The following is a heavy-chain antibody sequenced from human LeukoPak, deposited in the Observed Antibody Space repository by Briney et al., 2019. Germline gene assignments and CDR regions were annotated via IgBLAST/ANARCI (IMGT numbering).Heavy chain of an antibody. CDR3: AKDPGVVPAHYFDY. J-gene: IGHJ4*02. CDR1: GFTFSSYA. Sequence: GGSLRLSCAASGFTFSSYAMNWVRQAPGKGLEWVSATGSTGVSTFYADSVKGRFTVSRDNSKNTLSLQMNSLRAEDTAVYYCAKDPGVVPAHYFDYWGQGILVTDSS. D-gene: IGHD2-2*01. V-gene: IGHV3-23*01. CDR2: TGSTGVST.